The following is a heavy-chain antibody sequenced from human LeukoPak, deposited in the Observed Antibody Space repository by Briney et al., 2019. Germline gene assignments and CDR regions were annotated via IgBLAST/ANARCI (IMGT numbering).Heavy chain of an antibody. D-gene: IGHD3-22*01. CDR3: ARGTYYYDSSGYQAFDI. CDR1: GGSISSYY. V-gene: IGHV4-34*01. Sequence: SETLSLTCTVSGGSISSYYWSWIRQPPGKGLEWIGEINHSGSTNYNPSLKSRVTISVDTSKNQFSLKLSSVTAADTAVYYCARGTYYYDSSGYQAFDIWGQGTMVTVSS. J-gene: IGHJ3*02. CDR2: INHSGST.